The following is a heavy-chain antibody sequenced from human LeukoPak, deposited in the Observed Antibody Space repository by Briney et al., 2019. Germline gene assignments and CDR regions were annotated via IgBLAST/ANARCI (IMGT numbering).Heavy chain of an antibody. J-gene: IGHJ4*02. V-gene: IGHV3-30*04. CDR1: GFTFSSYA. CDR2: ISYDGSNK. Sequence: GGSLRLSCAASGFTFSSYALHWVRQAPGKGLEWVAVISYDGSNKYYADSVKGRFTISRDNSENTLYLQMNSLRAEDTTVFYCVTSGNDRYASSWYWGYYFDYWGQGTLVTVSS. D-gene: IGHD6-13*01. CDR3: VTSGNDRYASSWYWGYYFDY.